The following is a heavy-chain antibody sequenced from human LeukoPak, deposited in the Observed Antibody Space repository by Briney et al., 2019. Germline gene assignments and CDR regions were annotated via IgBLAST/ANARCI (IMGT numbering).Heavy chain of an antibody. Sequence: GGSLRLSCAASGFTFSTYGMHWVRQAPGKGLEGVAFIRYDGSNKYYADSVKGRFTISRDNSKNTLYLQMNSLRAEDTAVYYCAKDYSSGWYIDYWGQGTLVTVSS. CDR1: GFTFSTYG. CDR2: IRYDGSNK. D-gene: IGHD6-19*01. V-gene: IGHV3-30*02. J-gene: IGHJ4*02. CDR3: AKDYSSGWYIDY.